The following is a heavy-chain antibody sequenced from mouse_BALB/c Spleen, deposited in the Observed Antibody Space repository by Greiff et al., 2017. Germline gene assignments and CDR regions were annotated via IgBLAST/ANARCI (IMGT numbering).Heavy chain of an antibody. Sequence: EVQLQQSVTVLARPGASVKMSCKASGYTFTSYWMHWVKQRPGQGLEWIGAIYPGNSDTSYNQKFKGKAKLTAVTSTSTAYMELSSLTNEDSAVYYCTRSGFGYPFDYWGQGTTLTVSS. J-gene: IGHJ2*01. V-gene: IGHV1-5*01. D-gene: IGHD2-2*01. CDR1: GYTFTSYW. CDR2: IYPGNSDT. CDR3: TRSGFGYPFDY.